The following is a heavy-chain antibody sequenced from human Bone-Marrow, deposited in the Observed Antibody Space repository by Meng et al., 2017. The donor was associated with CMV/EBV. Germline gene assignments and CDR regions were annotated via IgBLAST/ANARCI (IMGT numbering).Heavy chain of an antibody. CDR3: ARAMVRGVQRYFDY. CDR1: GGSISSYY. D-gene: IGHD3-10*01. J-gene: IGHJ4*02. V-gene: IGHV4-4*07. CDR2: IYTSGST. Sequence: QGPLKQSGPGLVKPSEPPSPTCPVSGGSISSYYWSWIRQPAGKGLEWIGRIYTSGSTNYNPSLKSRVTMSVDTSKNQFSLKLSSVTAADTAVYYCARAMVRGVQRYFDYWGQGTLVTGLL.